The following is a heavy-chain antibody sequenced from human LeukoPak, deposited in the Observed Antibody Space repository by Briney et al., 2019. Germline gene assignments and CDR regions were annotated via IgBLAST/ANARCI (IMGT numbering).Heavy chain of an antibody. CDR2: ISGGGDST. V-gene: IGHV3-23*01. Sequence: GGSLRLSCATSGFTFSNAWMNWVRQAPGKGLEWVAAISGGGDSTYYADSVKGRFTLSRDSSKDTVYLQMNSLRAEDTAVYYCAKLRSISWYASCDYWGQGTLVTVSS. CDR1: GFTFSNAW. J-gene: IGHJ4*02. D-gene: IGHD6-13*01. CDR3: AKLRSISWYASCDY.